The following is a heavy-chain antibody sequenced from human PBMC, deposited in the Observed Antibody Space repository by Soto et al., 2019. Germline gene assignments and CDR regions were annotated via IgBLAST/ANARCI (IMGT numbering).Heavy chain of an antibody. Sequence: GGSLRLSCAASGFTFSSYWMSWVRQAPGKGLEWVANIKQDGSEKYYVDSVKGRFTISRDNAKNSLYLQMNSLRAEDTAVYYCARDLVHLPYGDYGAFDIWGQGTMVTVSS. J-gene: IGHJ3*02. V-gene: IGHV3-7*01. CDR1: GFTFSSYW. CDR2: IKQDGSEK. CDR3: ARDLVHLPYGDYGAFDI. D-gene: IGHD4-17*01.